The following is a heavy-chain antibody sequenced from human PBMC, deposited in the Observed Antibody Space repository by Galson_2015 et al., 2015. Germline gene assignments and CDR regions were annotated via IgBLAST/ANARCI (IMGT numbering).Heavy chain of an antibody. CDR2: IYYSGST. CDR1: GGFVSSGSYY. J-gene: IGHJ6*02. Sequence: ETLSLTCTVSGGFVSSGSYYWSWIRLPPGKGLEWIGYIYYSGSTNYNPSLKSRVTISVDTSKNQFSLKLNSVTAADTAVYYCASLRRFYGSGSPYGMDVWGQGTTVTVSS. D-gene: IGHD3-10*01. CDR3: ASLRRFYGSGSPYGMDV. V-gene: IGHV4-61*01.